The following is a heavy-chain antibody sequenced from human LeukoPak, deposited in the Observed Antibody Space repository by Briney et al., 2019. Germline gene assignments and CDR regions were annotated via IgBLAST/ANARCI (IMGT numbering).Heavy chain of an antibody. CDR1: GFTFSSYW. CDR2: IKQDGSEK. J-gene: IGHJ6*02. CDR3: ARNLYILTGYRTYYYYGMDV. V-gene: IGHV3-7*01. D-gene: IGHD3-9*01. Sequence: PGGSLRLSCAASGFTFSSYWMSRVRQAPGKGLEWVANIKQDGSEKYYVDSVKGRFTISRDNAKNSLYLQMNSLRAEDTAVYYCARNLYILTGYRTYYYYGMDVWGQGTTVTVSS.